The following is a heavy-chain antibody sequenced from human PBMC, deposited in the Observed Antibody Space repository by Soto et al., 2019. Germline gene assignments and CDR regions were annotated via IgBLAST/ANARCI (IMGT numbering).Heavy chain of an antibody. CDR3: AKDWRWLVVGYYGMDV. V-gene: IGHV3-30*18. CDR2: ISYDGSNK. CDR1: GFTFSSYG. Sequence: QVQLVESGGGVVQPGRSLRLSCAASGFTFSSYGMHWVRQAPGKGLEWVAVISYDGSNKYYADSVKGRFTISRDNSKNALYLQMNSLRAEDTAVYYCAKDWRWLVVGYYGMDVWGLGTTVTVSS. D-gene: IGHD6-19*01. J-gene: IGHJ6*02.